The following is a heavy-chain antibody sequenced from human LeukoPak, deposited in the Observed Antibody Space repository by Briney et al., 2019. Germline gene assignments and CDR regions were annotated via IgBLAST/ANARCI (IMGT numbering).Heavy chain of an antibody. CDR3: AREMKYCSGGSCYSGAFDY. V-gene: IGHV1-8*01. CDR2: MNPNSGNT. CDR1: GYTLTSYD. J-gene: IGHJ4*02. Sequence: ASVKVSCKASGYTLTSYDINWVRQATGQGLEWMGWMNPNSGNTGYAQKFQGRVTMTRNTSISTAYMELSSLRSEDTAVYYCAREMKYCSGGSCYSGAFDYWGQGTLVTASS. D-gene: IGHD2-15*01.